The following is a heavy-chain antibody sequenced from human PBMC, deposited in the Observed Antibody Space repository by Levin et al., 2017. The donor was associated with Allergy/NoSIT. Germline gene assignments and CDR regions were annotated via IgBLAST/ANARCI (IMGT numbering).Heavy chain of an antibody. CDR2: ISYDGSHK. D-gene: IGHD4-17*01. Sequence: QPGGSLRLSCAASGIIFSSDAMHWVRQAPGKGLEWVAGISYDGSHKYTKDSVKGRFTISRDNSKNTLYLQMNSLRAEDTAVYYCARDVSPYGDSFPYYYGLDVWGQGTTVTVSS. J-gene: IGHJ6*02. V-gene: IGHV3-30*04. CDR3: ARDVSPYGDSFPYYYGLDV. CDR1: GIIFSSDA.